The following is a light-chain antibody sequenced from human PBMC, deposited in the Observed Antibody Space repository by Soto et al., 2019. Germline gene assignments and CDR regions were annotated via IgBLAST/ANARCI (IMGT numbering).Light chain of an antibody. CDR1: QSISSW. CDR2: DAS. Sequence: DIQMTQSPSTLSASVGDRVTITCRASQSISSWLAWYQQKPGKAPKLLIYDASSLESGVPSRFRGSASRTQSTLTTRSMKPDDFAPYYSQQYNSYSPTKTFGPGTKVDIK. J-gene: IGKJ1*01. V-gene: IGKV1-5*01. CDR3: QQYNSYSPTKT.